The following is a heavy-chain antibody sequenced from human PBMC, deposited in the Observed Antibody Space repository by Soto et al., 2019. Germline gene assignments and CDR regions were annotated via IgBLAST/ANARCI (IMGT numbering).Heavy chain of an antibody. CDR2: IIPIFGTA. D-gene: IGHD1-7*01. Sequence: ASVKVSCKASGGTFSSYAISWVRQAPGQGLEWMGGIIPIFGTANYAQKFQGRVTITADESTSTAYMELSSLRSEDTAVYYCARERARGTGTHPLDAFDIWGQGTMVTVSS. V-gene: IGHV1-69*13. J-gene: IGHJ3*02. CDR3: ARERARGTGTHPLDAFDI. CDR1: GGTFSSYA.